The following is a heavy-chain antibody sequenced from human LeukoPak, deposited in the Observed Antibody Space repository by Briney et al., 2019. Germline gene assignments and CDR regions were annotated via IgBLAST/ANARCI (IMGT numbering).Heavy chain of an antibody. Sequence: PSETLSLTCAVSGDSISPYYWSWVRESPGKGLEWIGYIYYEGNADYNPSLKSRVSMSVDTSKNQFSLDLNSVTAADTAIYYCARHTSGYYWVHFEYWGQGALVTVSS. V-gene: IGHV4-59*08. CDR3: ARHTSGYYWVHFEY. D-gene: IGHD5-12*01. CDR1: GDSISPYY. CDR2: IYYEGNA. J-gene: IGHJ4*02.